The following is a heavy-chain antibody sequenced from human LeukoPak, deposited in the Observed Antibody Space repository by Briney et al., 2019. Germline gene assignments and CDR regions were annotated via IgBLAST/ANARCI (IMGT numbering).Heavy chain of an antibody. Sequence: PGGSLRLSCAASGFTFSRYDKNWVRQGPGKGVEWGRSMRRRGSYIYYGESVKGRFNISKNNRKNSLYLQMNSLRAEDTAVYYCAIVVIGGNSSWGQGTLVTVSS. CDR3: AIVVIGGNSS. J-gene: IGHJ4*02. CDR2: MRRRGSYI. CDR1: GFTFSRYD. V-gene: IGHV3-21*01. D-gene: IGHD4-23*01.